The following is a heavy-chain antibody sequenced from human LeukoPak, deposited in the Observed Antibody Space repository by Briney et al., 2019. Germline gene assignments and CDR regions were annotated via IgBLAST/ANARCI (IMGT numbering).Heavy chain of an antibody. CDR3: AREEYSSSSADY. CDR1: GLTFSDYY. D-gene: IGHD6-6*01. Sequence: GGALRLSCAASGLTFSDYYMSWIRQATGKGLEWVSHISSSGSTIYYADSVKGRFTISRDNAKNSLYLQMNSLRAEDTAVYYCAREEYSSSSADYWGQGTLVTVSS. J-gene: IGHJ4*02. V-gene: IGHV3-11*01. CDR2: ISSSGSTI.